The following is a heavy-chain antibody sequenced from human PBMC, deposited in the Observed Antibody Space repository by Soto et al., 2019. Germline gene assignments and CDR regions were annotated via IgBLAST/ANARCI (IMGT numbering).Heavy chain of an antibody. CDR3: TRVPTFRYSGYDLDD. V-gene: IGHV3-49*03. CDR1: GFTFGDYA. Sequence: SLRLSCTASGFTFGDYAMSWFRQAPGKGLEWVGFIRSKAYGGTTEYAASVKGRFTISRDDSKSIAYLQMNSLKTEDTAVYYCTRVPTFRYSGYDLDDWGQGTLGTVSS. J-gene: IGHJ4*02. CDR2: IRSKAYGGTT. D-gene: IGHD5-12*01.